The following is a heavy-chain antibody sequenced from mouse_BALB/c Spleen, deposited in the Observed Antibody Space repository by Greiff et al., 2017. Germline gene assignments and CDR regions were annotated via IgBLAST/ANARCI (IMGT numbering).Heavy chain of an antibody. CDR2: IYPGDGDT. D-gene: IGHD3-3*01. V-gene: IGHV1-80*01. Sequence: VMLVQSGAELVRPGASVKISCKASGYSFSSYCMNWVKQRHGQGLEWIGRIYPGDGDTNYNGKFKGKATLTADKSSSTAYMQLSSLTSEDSAVYSCEKGGSTGCDFDDWGAGTTVTVSS. J-gene: IGHJ1*01. CDR3: EKGGSTGCDFDD. CDR1: GYSFSSYC.